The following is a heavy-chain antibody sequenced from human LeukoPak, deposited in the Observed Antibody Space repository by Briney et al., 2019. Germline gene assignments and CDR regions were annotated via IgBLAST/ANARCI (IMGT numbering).Heavy chain of an antibody. D-gene: IGHD3-10*01. CDR2: IYYSGST. J-gene: IGHJ5*02. CDR3: ARHVRVRGVIITVWFDP. Sequence: SETLSLTCTVSGGSISSYYWSWIRQPPGKGLEWIGYIYYSGSTNYNPSLKSRVTISVDTSKNQFSLKLSSVTAADTAVYYCARHVRVRGVIITVWFDPWGQGTLVTVSS. V-gene: IGHV4-59*01. CDR1: GGSISSYY.